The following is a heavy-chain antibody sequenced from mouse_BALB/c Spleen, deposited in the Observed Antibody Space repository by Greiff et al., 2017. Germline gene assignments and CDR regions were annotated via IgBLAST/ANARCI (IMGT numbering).Heavy chain of an antibody. CDR1: GFSLTGYG. Sequence: VKLMESGPGLVAPSQSLSITCTVSGFSLTGYGVNWVRQPPGKGLEWLGMIWGDGSTDYNSALKSRLSISKDNSKSQVFLKMNSLQTDDTARYYCARGGGYYVGAMDYWGQGTSVTVSS. J-gene: IGHJ4*01. V-gene: IGHV2-6-7*01. CDR3: ARGGGYYVGAMDY. CDR2: IWGDGST. D-gene: IGHD2-3*01.